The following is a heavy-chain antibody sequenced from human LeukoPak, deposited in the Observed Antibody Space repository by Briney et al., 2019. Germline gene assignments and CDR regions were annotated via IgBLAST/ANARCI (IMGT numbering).Heavy chain of an antibody. CDR2: INHSGST. CDR1: GGSFSGYY. Sequence: SETLSLTCAVYGGSFSGYYWSWIRQPPGKGLEWIGEINHSGSTNYNPSLKSRVTMSVDTSKNQFSLKLSSVTAADTAVYYCARGSAFFQHWGQGTLVTVSS. V-gene: IGHV4-34*01. J-gene: IGHJ1*01. CDR3: ARGSAFFQH.